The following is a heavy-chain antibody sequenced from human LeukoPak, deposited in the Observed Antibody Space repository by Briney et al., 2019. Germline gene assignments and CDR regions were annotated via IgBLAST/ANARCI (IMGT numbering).Heavy chain of an antibody. V-gene: IGHV3-53*01. CDR1: GFTDSSNH. Sequence: GGSLRLSCAVSGFTDSSNHMSWVRQASGKGLEWVSVFYSGGDTHYADSVKGRFTISRDNSKNTLYLQMNSLRAKDTAVYYCARDSTGYWYFDLWGRGTLVSVSS. CDR3: ARDSTGYWYFDL. D-gene: IGHD3-3*02. CDR2: FYSGGDT. J-gene: IGHJ2*01.